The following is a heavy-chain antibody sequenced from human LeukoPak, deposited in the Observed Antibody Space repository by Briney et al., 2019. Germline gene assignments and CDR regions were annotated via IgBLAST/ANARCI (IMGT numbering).Heavy chain of an antibody. J-gene: IGHJ4*02. CDR1: GFTFSSYA. Sequence: GGSLRLSCAASGFTFSSYAMSGVRQAPGKGLEWVSAISGSGGSTYYADSVKGRFTISRDNSKNTLYLEMNSLRAEDTAVYYCAEGGWELTDYWGQGTLVTVSS. V-gene: IGHV3-23*01. CDR2: ISGSGGST. D-gene: IGHD1-26*01. CDR3: AEGGWELTDY.